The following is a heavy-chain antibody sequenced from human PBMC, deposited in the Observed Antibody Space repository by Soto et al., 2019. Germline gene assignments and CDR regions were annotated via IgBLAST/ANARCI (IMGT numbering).Heavy chain of an antibody. D-gene: IGHD2-2*01. V-gene: IGHV1-2*04. Sequence: GASVKVSCKAPGYTFTGYYMHWVRQAPGQGLEWMGWINPNSGGTNYAQKFQGWVTMTRDTSISTAYMELSRLRSDDTAVYYCARSPWGYCSSTSCRSNWFDPWGQGTLVTVSS. CDR1: GYTFTGYY. J-gene: IGHJ5*02. CDR3: ARSPWGYCSSTSCRSNWFDP. CDR2: INPNSGGT.